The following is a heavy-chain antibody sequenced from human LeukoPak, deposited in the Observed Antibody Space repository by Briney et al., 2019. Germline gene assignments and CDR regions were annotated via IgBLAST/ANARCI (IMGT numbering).Heavy chain of an antibody. D-gene: IGHD3-10*01. CDR1: GFTFDDYA. V-gene: IGHV3-9*01. CDR2: ISWNSGSI. Sequence: GGSLRLSCAASGFTFDDYAMHWVRQAPGKGLEWVSGISWNSGSIGYADSVKGRFTISRDNAKNSLYLQMNSLRAEDTALYYCAKGPDYYGSGSYSAFDIWGQGTMVTVSS. CDR3: AKGPDYYGSGSYSAFDI. J-gene: IGHJ3*02.